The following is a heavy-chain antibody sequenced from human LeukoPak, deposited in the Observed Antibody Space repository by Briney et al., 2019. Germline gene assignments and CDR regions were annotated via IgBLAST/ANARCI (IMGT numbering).Heavy chain of an antibody. CDR1: GGSFSGYY. D-gene: IGHD3-10*01. CDR3: ARGYYGSGSLN. Sequence: PSETLSLTCAVYGGSFSGYYWSWIRQPPGKGLEWIGEINHSGSTNYNPSLKSRVTISVDTSKNQFSLKLSSVTAADTAVYYCARGYYGSGSLNWSQGTLVTVSS. V-gene: IGHV4-34*01. CDR2: INHSGST. J-gene: IGHJ4*02.